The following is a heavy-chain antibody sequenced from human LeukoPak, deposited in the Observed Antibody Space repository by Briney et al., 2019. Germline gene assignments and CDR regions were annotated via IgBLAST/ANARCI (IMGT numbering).Heavy chain of an antibody. CDR1: GGSISSYY. D-gene: IGHD3-16*01. CDR3: ARGGSNFDY. CDR2: IYFSGST. Sequence: SETLSLTCTVSGGSISSYYWSWIRQPPGKGLEWIGYIYFSGSTNYNPSLKSRVTISVDTSKNQFSLKLSSVTAADTAVYYCARGGSNFDYWGQGTLVTVSS. J-gene: IGHJ4*02. V-gene: IGHV4-59*01.